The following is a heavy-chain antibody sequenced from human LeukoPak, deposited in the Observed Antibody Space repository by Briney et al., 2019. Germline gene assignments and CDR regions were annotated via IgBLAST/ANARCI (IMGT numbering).Heavy chain of an antibody. Sequence: ASVNVSFKASGGTFSIYAISWVRQAPGQGLEWMGGIIPIFGTANYAQKFQGRVTITADESTSTAYMELSSLRSEDTAVYYCARVPRECTNGVCYTRFDYWGQGTLVTVSS. J-gene: IGHJ4*02. CDR1: GGTFSIYA. CDR3: ARVPRECTNGVCYTRFDY. CDR2: IIPIFGTA. D-gene: IGHD2-8*01. V-gene: IGHV1-69*13.